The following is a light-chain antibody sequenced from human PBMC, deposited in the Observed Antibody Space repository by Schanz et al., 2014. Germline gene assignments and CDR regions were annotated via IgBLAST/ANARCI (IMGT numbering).Light chain of an antibody. V-gene: IGLV2-14*01. CDR1: SSDIGAYNY. J-gene: IGLJ3*02. CDR3: SSYTSSSTRV. CDR2: DVN. Sequence: QSALTQPASVSGSPGQSITISCTGTSSDIGAYNYVSWYQQFPDKAPKLMIRDVNYRPSGVSNRFSGSKSGNTASLTISGLQAEDEADYYCSSYTSSSTRVFGGGTKLTVL.